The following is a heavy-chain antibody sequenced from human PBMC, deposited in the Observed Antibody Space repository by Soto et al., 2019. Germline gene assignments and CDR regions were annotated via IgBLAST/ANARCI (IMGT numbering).Heavy chain of an antibody. CDR2: INPSGGST. J-gene: IGHJ5*02. CDR1: GYTFTSYY. D-gene: IGHD3-10*01. Sequence: QVQLVQSGAEVKKPGASVKVSCKASGYTFTSYYMHWVRQAPGQGLEWMGIINPSGGSTSYAQKFQGRVTMTRDTSTRTVYMELSSLRSEDTAVYYCARSYGSGSYFSWFDPWGHGTLVTVSS. CDR3: ARSYGSGSYFSWFDP. V-gene: IGHV1-46*01.